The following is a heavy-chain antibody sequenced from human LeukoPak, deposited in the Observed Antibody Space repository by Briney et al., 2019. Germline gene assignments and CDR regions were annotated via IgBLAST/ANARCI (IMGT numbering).Heavy chain of an antibody. CDR3: TRVQAGRSGLMDV. V-gene: IGHV3-74*01. J-gene: IGHJ6*02. Sequence: PGGSLRLSCAASGFTLRSYWMHWVRQAPGKGLVWVSRINGDGRITTYADSVKGRFTTSRDNAKNTLYLQMNSLRAEDTALYYCTRVQAGRSGLMDVWGRGTTVTVSS. CDR1: GFTLRSYW. CDR2: INGDGRIT. D-gene: IGHD2-8*02.